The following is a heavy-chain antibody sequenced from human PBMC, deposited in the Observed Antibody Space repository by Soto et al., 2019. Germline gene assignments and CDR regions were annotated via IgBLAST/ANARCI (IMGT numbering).Heavy chain of an antibody. CDR2: ISAYNGNT. CDR1: GYTFTSYG. J-gene: IGHJ4*02. V-gene: IGHV1-18*01. Sequence: ASVKVSCKASGYTFTSYGISWVRQAPGQGLEWMGWISAYNGNTNYAQKLQGRVTMTTDTSTSTAYMELRSLRSDDTAVYYCAIVSVYCSSTSCPYYFDYWGQGTLVTVSS. D-gene: IGHD2-2*01. CDR3: AIVSVYCSSTSCPYYFDY.